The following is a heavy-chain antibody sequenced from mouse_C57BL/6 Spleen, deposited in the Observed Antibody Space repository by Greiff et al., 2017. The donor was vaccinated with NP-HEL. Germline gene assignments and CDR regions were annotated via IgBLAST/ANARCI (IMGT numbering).Heavy chain of an antibody. J-gene: IGHJ4*01. CDR3: ARDANLGIYYAMDY. D-gene: IGHD2-1*01. CDR2: IHPNSGST. V-gene: IGHV1-64*01. Sequence: QVQLKQPGAELVKPGASVKLSCKASGYTFTSYWMHWVKQRPGQGLEWIGMIHPNSGSTNYNEKFKSKATLTVDKSSSTAYMQLSSLTSEDSAVYYCARDANLGIYYAMDYWGQGTSVTVSS. CDR1: GYTFTSYW.